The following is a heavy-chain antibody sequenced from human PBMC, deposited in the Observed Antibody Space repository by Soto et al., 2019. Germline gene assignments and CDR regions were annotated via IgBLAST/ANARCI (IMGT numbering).Heavy chain of an antibody. CDR1: GGTFSSYT. CDR3: ARDPLARGLRFQGWFDP. CDR2: IIPILGIA. Sequence: SVKVSCKASGGTFSSYTISWVRQAPGQGLEWMGRIIPILGIANYAQKFQGRVTITADKSTSTAYMELSSLRSEDTAVYYCARDPLARGLRFQGWFDPWGQGTLVTVSS. V-gene: IGHV1-69*04. J-gene: IGHJ5*02. D-gene: IGHD1-26*01.